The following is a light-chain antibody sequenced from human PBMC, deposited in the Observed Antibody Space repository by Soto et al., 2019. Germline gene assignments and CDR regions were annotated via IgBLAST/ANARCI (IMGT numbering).Light chain of an antibody. CDR1: SSDVGSYNL. V-gene: IGLV2-23*01. J-gene: IGLJ3*02. CDR2: EGS. CDR3: CSYAGSSTLRWV. Sequence: QSVLTQPASVSGSPGQSITISCNGTSSDVGSYNLVSWYQQHPGKAPKLMIYEGSKRPSGVSNRFSGSKSGNTASLTISGLQAEDEADYYCCSYAGSSTLRWVFGGGTKLTVL.